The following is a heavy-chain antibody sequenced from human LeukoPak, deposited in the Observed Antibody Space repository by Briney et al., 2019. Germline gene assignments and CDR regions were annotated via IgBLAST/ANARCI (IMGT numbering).Heavy chain of an antibody. CDR1: GGSFSGYY. Sequence: SETLSLTCAVYGGSFSGYYWSWIRQPPGKGLEWIGEINHSGSTNYNPSLKSRVTISVDTSKNQFSLKLSSVTAADTAVYYCASGLVSYGVASSYYYYGMDVWGQGATVTVSS. D-gene: IGHD3-3*01. J-gene: IGHJ6*02. V-gene: IGHV4-34*01. CDR2: INHSGST. CDR3: ASGLVSYGVASSYYYYGMDV.